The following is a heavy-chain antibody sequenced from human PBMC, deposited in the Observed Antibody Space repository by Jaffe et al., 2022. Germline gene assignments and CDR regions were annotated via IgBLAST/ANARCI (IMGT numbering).Heavy chain of an antibody. CDR3: ARGHKNPVDILTKPFDY. Sequence: QVQLVQSGAEVKKPGSSVKVSCKASGGTFSYFAINWVRQAPGQGLEWMGGIIPVYGTTDYAQRFQGRVTITTDESTSTAYMELSSLRSEDTAVYYCARGHKNPVDILTKPFDYWGQGTLVTVSS. V-gene: IGHV1-69*05. J-gene: IGHJ4*02. CDR1: GGTFSYFA. CDR2: IIPVYGTT. D-gene: IGHD5-12*01.